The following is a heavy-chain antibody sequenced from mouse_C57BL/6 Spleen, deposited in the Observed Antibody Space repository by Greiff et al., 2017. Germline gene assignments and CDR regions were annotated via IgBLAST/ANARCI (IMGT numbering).Heavy chain of an antibody. D-gene: IGHD2-3*01. CDR3: ARGDGYYHYYAMDY. Sequence: VQLQESGPELVKPGASVKISCKASGYAFSSSWMNWVKQRPGKGLEWIGRIYPGDGDTNYNGKFKGKATLTADKSSSTAYMQLSSLSSEDSAVYFCARGDGYYHYYAMDYWGQGTSVTVSS. V-gene: IGHV1-82*01. J-gene: IGHJ4*01. CDR1: GYAFSSSW. CDR2: IYPGDGDT.